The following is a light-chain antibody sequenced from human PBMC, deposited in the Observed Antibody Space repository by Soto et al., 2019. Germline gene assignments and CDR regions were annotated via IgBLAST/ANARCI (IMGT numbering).Light chain of an antibody. J-gene: IGLJ3*02. Sequence: QSALTQSPSASGSPGQSVTISCTGTSSDVGNYKYVSRYQQHPGKAPKLMIYEVSKRPSGVPDRFSGSKSGNTASLTVSGLQVEDEDDYYCSSYAGSNLWVFGGGTKLTVL. CDR1: SSDVGNYKY. V-gene: IGLV2-8*01. CDR2: EVS. CDR3: SSYAGSNLWV.